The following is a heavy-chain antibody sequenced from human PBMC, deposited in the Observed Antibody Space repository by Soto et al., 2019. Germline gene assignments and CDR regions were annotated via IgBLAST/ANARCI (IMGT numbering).Heavy chain of an antibody. CDR1: GFSLTTDRVG. D-gene: IGHD1-26*01. J-gene: IGHJ4*02. CDR2: IYWDDTK. CDR3: AHADGGRSPY. Sequence: QITLKESGPTLVKPTQTLTLTCTFSGFSLTTDRVGVGWIRQPPGEALEWLAVIYWDDTKTYRPSLQSRLTITKDTSKNQAALTMPSMDSVDAATYYCAHADGGRSPYWGQGTLVTVSS. V-gene: IGHV2-5*02.